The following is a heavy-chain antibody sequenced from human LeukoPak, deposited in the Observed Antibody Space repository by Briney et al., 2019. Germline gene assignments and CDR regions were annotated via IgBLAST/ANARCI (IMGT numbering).Heavy chain of an antibody. J-gene: IGHJ1*01. CDR1: GDSVSDNSAT. V-gene: IGHV6-1*01. CDR3: ARAEGVGSRSAEYFQH. Sequence: SQTLSLTCAISGDSVSDNSATWNWIRQSPSRGLEWLGRTYYRSKWYGDSKWYYDYALSVKSRMTINADTSKNQFYLQLNSVTPEDTAVYYCARAEGVGSRSAEYFQHWGQGTLVTVSP. D-gene: IGHD2-8*01. CDR2: TYYRSKWYGDSKWYY.